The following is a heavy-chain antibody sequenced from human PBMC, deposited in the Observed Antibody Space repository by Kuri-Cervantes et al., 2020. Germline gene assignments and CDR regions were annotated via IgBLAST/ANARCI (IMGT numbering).Heavy chain of an antibody. Sequence: GESLKISCKGSGYSFTSYWIGWVRQMPGKGLEWMGIIYPGDSDTRYSPSFQGQVTISADKSISTAYLQWSSLKASDTAMYYCARLGLGIAAAVTGFDYWGQGTLVTVSS. CDR1: GYSFTSYW. CDR2: IYPGDSDT. D-gene: IGHD6-13*01. CDR3: ARLGLGIAAAVTGFDY. J-gene: IGHJ4*02. V-gene: IGHV5-51*01.